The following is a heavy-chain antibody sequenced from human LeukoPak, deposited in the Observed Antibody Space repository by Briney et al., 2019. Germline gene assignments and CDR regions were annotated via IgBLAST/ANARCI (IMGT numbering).Heavy chain of an antibody. CDR2: IRYDGSNK. CDR1: GFTFSSYG. V-gene: IGHV3-30*02. CDR3: AKGHAYYYDSSGYPDAFDI. J-gene: IGHJ3*02. Sequence: GGSLRLSCAASGFTFSSYGMHWVRQAPGKGLEWVAFIRYDGSNKYYADSVKGRFTISRDSSKNTLYLQMNSLRAEDTAVYYCAKGHAYYYDSSGYPDAFDIWGQGTMVTVSS. D-gene: IGHD3-22*01.